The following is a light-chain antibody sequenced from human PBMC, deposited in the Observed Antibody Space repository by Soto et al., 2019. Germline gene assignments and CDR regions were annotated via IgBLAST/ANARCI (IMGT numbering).Light chain of an antibody. J-gene: IGKJ5*01. CDR1: QDVTTN. CDR2: DIS. Sequence: EISITQFPAILSATPGRGATLSCRAAQDVTTNFAWYQLRRGQPPRLLIYDISTRATGVPARFSGSGSGTEFTLTISGLQSEDFALYFCQQYNNWPFSFGPGTRLEIK. CDR3: QQYNNWPFS. V-gene: IGKV3-15*01.